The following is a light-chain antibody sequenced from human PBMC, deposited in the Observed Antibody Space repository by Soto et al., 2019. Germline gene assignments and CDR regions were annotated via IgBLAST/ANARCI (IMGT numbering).Light chain of an antibody. Sequence: EIVLTQSPGTLSLSPGERATLSCRASHSVSSSYLAWYQQKPGQAPWLLIYGASTRATGIPARFSGSGSGTEFTLTISSLQSEDFAVYYCQQYNNWPPITFGQGTRLEIK. CDR1: HSVSSSY. CDR2: GAS. J-gene: IGKJ5*01. V-gene: IGKV3-15*01. CDR3: QQYNNWPPIT.